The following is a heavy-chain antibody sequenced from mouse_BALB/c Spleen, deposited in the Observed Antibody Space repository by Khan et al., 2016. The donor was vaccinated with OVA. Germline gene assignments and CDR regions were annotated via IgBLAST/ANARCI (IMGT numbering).Heavy chain of an antibody. CDR3: VRPYGDYGYYAMDY. CDR2: IRSKSNNYAS. CDR1: GFTFNTYA. V-gene: IGHV10-1*02. Sequence: EVQLVESGGGLVQPKGSLKLSCAASGFTFNTYAMNWVRQAPGNGLEWVARIRSKSNNYASYYADSVKDRFTISRDDSHSMLYLQMNNVKTEETAMYYCVRPYGDYGYYAMDYWGQGTSVTVSS. J-gene: IGHJ4*01. D-gene: IGHD2-13*01.